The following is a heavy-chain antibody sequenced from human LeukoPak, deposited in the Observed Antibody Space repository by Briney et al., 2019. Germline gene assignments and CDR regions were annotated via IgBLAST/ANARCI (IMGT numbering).Heavy chain of an antibody. CDR1: GFTFSGYA. D-gene: IGHD2-15*01. V-gene: IGHV3-21*01. CDR3: AREMRSDDY. CDR2: ISSSSSYI. J-gene: IGHJ4*02. Sequence: GGSLRLSCAASGFTFSGYAMSWVRQAPGKGLEWVSFISSSSSYIYYADSVKGRFTISRDNARNSLYLQMNSLRAEDTAVYYCAREMRSDDYWGQGTLVTVSS.